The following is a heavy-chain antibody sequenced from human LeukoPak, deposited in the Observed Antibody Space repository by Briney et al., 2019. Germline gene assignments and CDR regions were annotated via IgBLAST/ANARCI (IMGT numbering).Heavy chain of an antibody. CDR3: ARRAMTERGHSYGLDY. V-gene: IGHV3-23*01. Sequence: PGGSLRLSCAASGFTFSSYAMSWVRQAPGKGLEWVSAISGSGGSTYYADSVKGRFTISRDNAKNSMYLQMNSLRAEDTAVYYCARRAMTERGHSYGLDYWGQGTLVTVSS. CDR2: ISGSGGST. CDR1: GFTFSSYA. J-gene: IGHJ4*02. D-gene: IGHD5-18*01.